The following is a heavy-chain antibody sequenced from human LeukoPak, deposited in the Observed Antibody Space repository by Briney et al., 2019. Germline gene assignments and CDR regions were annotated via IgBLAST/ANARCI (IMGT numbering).Heavy chain of an antibody. J-gene: IGHJ4*02. V-gene: IGHV3-7*01. CDR1: GFTFSNYW. CDR2: IKQDGSEK. Sequence: GGSLRLSCAVSGFTFSNYWMSWVRQAPGKGLEWVGNIKQDGSEKYYVDSVKGRFTISRDNAKNSLYLQMNSLRAEDTAVYYCARDLESFDYWGQGTLVTVSP. CDR3: ARDLESFDY.